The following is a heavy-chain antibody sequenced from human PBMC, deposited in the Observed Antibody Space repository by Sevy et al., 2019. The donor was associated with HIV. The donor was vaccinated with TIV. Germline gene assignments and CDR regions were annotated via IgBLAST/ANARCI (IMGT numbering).Heavy chain of an antibody. Sequence: GGSLRLSCAASGFIFGNYAMHWVRQAPGKGLDWVSGISWNCDSTPYANSMRGRFTISRHNARKSIYLQMNNLRPEDTDFYYCVKDNGGQPSGTYSPNWFDSWGQGALVTVSS. CDR2: ISWNCDST. V-gene: IGHV3-9*01. D-gene: IGHD3-10*01. CDR1: GFIFGNYA. J-gene: IGHJ5*01. CDR3: VKDNGGQPSGTYSPNWFDS.